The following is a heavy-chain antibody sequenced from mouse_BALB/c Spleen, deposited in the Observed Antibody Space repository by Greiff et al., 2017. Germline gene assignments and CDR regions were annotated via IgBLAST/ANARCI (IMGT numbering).Heavy chain of an antibody. CDR2: IDPSDSET. Sequence: VQVVESGPQLVRPGASVKISCKASGYSFTSYWMHWVKQRPGQGLEWIGMIDPSDSETRLNQKFKDKATLTVDKSSSTAYMQLSSPTSEDSAVYYCAREGGPQKGGLDYWGQGTSVTVSS. CDR1: GYSFTSYW. CDR3: AREGGPQKGGLDY. J-gene: IGHJ4*01. D-gene: IGHD3-3*01. V-gene: IGHV1S126*01.